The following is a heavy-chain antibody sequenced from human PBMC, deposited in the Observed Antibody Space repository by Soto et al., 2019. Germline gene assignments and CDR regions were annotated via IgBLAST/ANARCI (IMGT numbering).Heavy chain of an antibody. CDR2: LNPRSGST. D-gene: IGHD2-21*02. Sequence: QVQLVQSGAEVKKPGASVKVSCKASGYTFTSYHVHWVRQAPGQGLQWMGTLNPRSGSTSYAQKFQGRVTMTRDTSTSTGYMELSSLRSEDTAVYYCARDSLAYCAGDCYSLDYWGQGTLVTVSS. CDR3: ARDSLAYCAGDCYSLDY. V-gene: IGHV1-46*01. CDR1: GYTFTSYH. J-gene: IGHJ4*02.